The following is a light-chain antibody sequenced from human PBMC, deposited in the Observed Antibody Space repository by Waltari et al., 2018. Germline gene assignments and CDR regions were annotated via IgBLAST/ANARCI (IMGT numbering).Light chain of an antibody. CDR2: RDN. CDR3: QAWDSRTVA. V-gene: IGLV3-1*01. J-gene: IGLJ2*01. CDR1: QLGDKY. Sequence: SYELTQPPSLSVSPGQTATITCSGEQLGDKYASWYQQKAGQSPVLVISRDNRRPSGIPERFAGSNSGNRATLTISGAQALDEADYYCQAWDSRTVAFGGGTKVTVL.